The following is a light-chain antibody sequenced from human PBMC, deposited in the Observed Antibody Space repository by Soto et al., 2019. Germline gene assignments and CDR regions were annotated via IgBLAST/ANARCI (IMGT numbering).Light chain of an antibody. V-gene: IGKV1-39*01. CDR2: AAS. CDR1: ESIRSY. Sequence: DIQMTQSPSSLSASVGDRVTITCRASESIRSYLNWYQQKPGKAPKLLIYAASYLQSGVPSRFSGSGSGTSFTLTITSLQPEDFATYYCQQSYSTPWTFGQGTKVEIK. J-gene: IGKJ1*01. CDR3: QQSYSTPWT.